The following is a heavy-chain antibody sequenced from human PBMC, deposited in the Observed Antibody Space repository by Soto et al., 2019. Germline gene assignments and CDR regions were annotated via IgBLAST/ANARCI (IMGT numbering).Heavy chain of an antibody. CDR3: AKDRNYYDSGGLDY. CDR1: GFTFNTYN. Sequence: EVQLVESGGDLVQPGGSLRLSCAASGFTFNTYNMNWIRQAPGKGLEWVAYILSSSGTIYYADCVKGRFTISRDNAKNSVYLQMNSLRLEDTAVYYCAKDRNYYDSGGLDYWGQGTLVTVSS. V-gene: IGHV3-48*01. CDR2: ILSSSGTI. D-gene: IGHD3-22*01. J-gene: IGHJ4*02.